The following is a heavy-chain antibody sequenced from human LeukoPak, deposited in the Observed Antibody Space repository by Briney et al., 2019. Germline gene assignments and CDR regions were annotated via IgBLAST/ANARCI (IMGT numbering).Heavy chain of an antibody. J-gene: IGHJ4*02. Sequence: SVKVSCKASGGTFSSYAINWVRQAPGQGLEWMGGIIPIFGTANYAQKFQGRVTITADESTSTAYMELSSLRSEDTAVYYCARDTAVAGNGGSYWGQGTLVTVSS. D-gene: IGHD6-19*01. CDR2: IIPIFGTA. V-gene: IGHV1-69*01. CDR3: ARDTAVAGNGGSY. CDR1: GGTFSSYA.